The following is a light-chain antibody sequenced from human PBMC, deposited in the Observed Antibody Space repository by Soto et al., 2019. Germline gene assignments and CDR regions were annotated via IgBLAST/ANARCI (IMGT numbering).Light chain of an antibody. Sequence: QSALTQPRSVSGSPGQSVTISCTGTSSDVGGYNFVSWYQHHPGKAPKLMIYDVSKRPSGVPDRFSGSKSGSTASLTIYGLQAEDEAAYYCCSYAGSYTLVFGGGTKLTVL. CDR1: SSDVGGYNF. CDR3: CSYAGSYTLV. V-gene: IGLV2-11*01. CDR2: DVS. J-gene: IGLJ3*02.